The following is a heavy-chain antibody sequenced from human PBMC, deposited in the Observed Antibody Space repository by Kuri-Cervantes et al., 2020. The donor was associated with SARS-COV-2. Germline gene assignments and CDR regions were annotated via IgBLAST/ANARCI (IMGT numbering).Heavy chain of an antibody. V-gene: IGHV3-7*01. CDR2: IKQDGSEK. CDR1: GFTFSSYW. CDR3: ARDGTVGY. Sequence: GESLKISCAASGFTFSSYWMSWVRQAPGKGLEWVANIKQDGSEKYYVDSVKGRFTISRDNAKNSLYLQMSSLRAEDTAVYYCARDGTVGYWGQGTLVTVSS. D-gene: IGHD4-23*01. J-gene: IGHJ4*02.